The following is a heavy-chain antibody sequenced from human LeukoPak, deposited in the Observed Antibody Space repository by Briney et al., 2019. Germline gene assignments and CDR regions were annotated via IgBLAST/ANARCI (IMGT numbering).Heavy chain of an antibody. CDR3: AHGAMYQLDY. D-gene: IGHD2-2*01. J-gene: IGHJ4*02. Sequence: GGSLRLSCAASGSTFSNYGMHWVRQAPGKGLEWVAFIRYNGINKYYADSVKGRLTISGDNSRNTLFLQMNSLRAEDTAVYYCAHGAMYQLDYWGQGTLVTVSS. V-gene: IGHV3-30*02. CDR2: IRYNGINK. CDR1: GSTFSNYG.